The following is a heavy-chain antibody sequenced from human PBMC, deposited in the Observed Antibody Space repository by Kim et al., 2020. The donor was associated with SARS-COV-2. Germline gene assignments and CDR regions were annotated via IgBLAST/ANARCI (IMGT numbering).Heavy chain of an antibody. V-gene: IGHV3-49*03. CDR1: GFAFGDYA. CDR3: TRHDNSGYPYFNY. J-gene: IGHJ4*02. CDR2: IRSKAYGGTT. D-gene: IGHD3-22*01. Sequence: GGSLRLSCTASGFAFGDYAMSWFRQAPGKGLEWVGFIRSKAYGGTTEYAASVKGRFTIARDDSKSIAYLHMNSLKTKDTAVYYCTRHDNSGYPYFNYWGQGTLVTVSS.